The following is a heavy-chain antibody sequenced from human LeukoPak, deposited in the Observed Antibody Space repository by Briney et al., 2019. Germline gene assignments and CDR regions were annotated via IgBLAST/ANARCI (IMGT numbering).Heavy chain of an antibody. CDR3: ARDSPRVVVPADLHYYGMDV. CDR1: GYTFTSYG. J-gene: IGHJ6*02. Sequence: ASVKVSCKASGYTFTSYGISWVRQAPGQGFEWMGWINPNSGGTNYAQKFQGRVTMTRDTSISTAYMELSRLRSDDTAVYYCARDSPRVVVPADLHYYGMDVWGQGTTVTVSS. D-gene: IGHD2-2*01. V-gene: IGHV1-2*02. CDR2: INPNSGGT.